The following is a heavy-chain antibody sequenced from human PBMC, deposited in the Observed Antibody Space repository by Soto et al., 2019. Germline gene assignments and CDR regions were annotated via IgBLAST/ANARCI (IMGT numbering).Heavy chain of an antibody. V-gene: IGHV3-21*01. J-gene: IGHJ4*02. Sequence: GGSLRLSCAASGFTFSSYSMNWVRQAPGKGLEWVSSISSSSSYIYYADSVKGRFTISRDNAKNSLYLQMNSLRAEETAVYYCARDAGNNWNHDYWGQGTLVTVSS. CDR1: GFTFSSYS. D-gene: IGHD1-20*01. CDR3: ARDAGNNWNHDY. CDR2: ISSSSSYI.